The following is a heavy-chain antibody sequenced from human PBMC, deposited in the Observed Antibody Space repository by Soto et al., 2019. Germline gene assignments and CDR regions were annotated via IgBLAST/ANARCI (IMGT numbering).Heavy chain of an antibody. J-gene: IGHJ4*02. V-gene: IGHV4-31*03. D-gene: IGHD6-13*01. CDR3: ARDRSIAAAGFGY. CDR2: IYYSGST. CDR1: GGSISSGGYY. Sequence: PSETLSLTCTVSGGSISSGGYYWSWIRQHPGKGLEWIGYIYYSGSTYYNPSLKSRVTISVDTSKNQFSLKLSSVTAADTAVYYCARDRSIAAAGFGYWGQGTLVNVSS.